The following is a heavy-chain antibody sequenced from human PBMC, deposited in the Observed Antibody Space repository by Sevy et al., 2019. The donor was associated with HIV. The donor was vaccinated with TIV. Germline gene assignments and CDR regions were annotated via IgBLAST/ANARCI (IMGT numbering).Heavy chain of an antibody. V-gene: IGHV4-34*01. CDR2: IMPGGIT. CDR1: GGSFSGYY. J-gene: IGHJ4*02. Sequence: SETLSLTCAVYGGSFSGYYLTWIRQAPGKGLEWIGEIMPGGITNYNPSLKSRVTIFIDTSKNQYSLKVKSVTAADTAIYYCARGQWEHPFWGQGTQVTVSS. D-gene: IGHD1-26*01. CDR3: ARGQWEHPF.